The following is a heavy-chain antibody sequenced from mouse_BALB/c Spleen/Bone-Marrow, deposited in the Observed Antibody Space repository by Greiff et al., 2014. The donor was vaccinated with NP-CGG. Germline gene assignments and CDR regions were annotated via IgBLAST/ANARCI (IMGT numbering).Heavy chain of an antibody. J-gene: IGHJ4*01. D-gene: IGHD1-1*01. CDR2: IRSKSNNYAT. CDR3: VRHSYYYGSSYYAMDY. Sequence: EVKLMESGGGLVQPKGSLKLSCAASGFTFNTYAMNWVRQAPGKGLEWVARIRSKSNNYATYYADSVKDRFTISRDDSQSMLYLQMNNVKTEDTAMYYCVRHSYYYGSSYYAMDYWGQGTSVTVSS. CDR1: GFTFNTYA. V-gene: IGHV10-1*02.